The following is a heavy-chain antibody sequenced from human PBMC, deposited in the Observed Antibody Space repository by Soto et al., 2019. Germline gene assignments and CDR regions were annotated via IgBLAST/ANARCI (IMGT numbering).Heavy chain of an antibody. CDR2: IYYSGST. V-gene: IGHV4-59*01. CDR1: GGSLSSYY. CDR3: AKGGWSLFDS. J-gene: IGHJ3*02. Sequence: QVQLQESGPGLVKPSETLSLTCTVYGGSLSSYYWSWIRQPPGKGLEWIGYIYYSGSTNYNPSLKIRVTISVDTSKNHFSLKLSSVTAADTAVYYCAKGGWSLFDSWGQGTMVTFSS. D-gene: IGHD3-3*01.